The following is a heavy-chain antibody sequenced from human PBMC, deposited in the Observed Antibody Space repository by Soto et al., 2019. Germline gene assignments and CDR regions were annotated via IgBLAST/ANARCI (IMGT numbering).Heavy chain of an antibody. J-gene: IGHJ6*02. V-gene: IGHV1-2*04. CDR1: GYTFTGYY. CDR3: ARGSSGMYYYYYYGMDV. CDR2: INPNSGGT. Sequence: QVQLVQSGAEVKKPGASVKVSCKASGYTFTGYYMHWVRQAPGQGLEWMGWINPNSGGTNYAQKFQGWVTMTRDTSISTAYMELSRLRSDDTAVYYCARGSSGMYYYYYYGMDVWGQGTTVTVSS. D-gene: IGHD6-6*01.